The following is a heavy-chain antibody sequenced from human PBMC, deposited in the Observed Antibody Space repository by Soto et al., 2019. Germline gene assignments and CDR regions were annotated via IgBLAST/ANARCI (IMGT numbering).Heavy chain of an antibody. Sequence: PGGSLGISCAASGLTFGSYSMNWVRQAPGKGLEWVSSISSSSSYIYYADSVKGRFTISRDNAKNSLYLQMNSLRAEDTAVYYCARGGYCSSTSCSPRGWFDPWGQGTLVTVSS. J-gene: IGHJ5*02. CDR3: ARGGYCSSTSCSPRGWFDP. CDR1: GLTFGSYS. CDR2: ISSSSSYI. D-gene: IGHD2-2*01. V-gene: IGHV3-21*01.